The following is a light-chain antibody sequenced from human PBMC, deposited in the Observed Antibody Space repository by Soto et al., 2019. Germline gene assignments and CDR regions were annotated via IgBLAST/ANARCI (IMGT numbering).Light chain of an antibody. Sequence: DIVLTQSPGTLSLSPGERATLSCRASQTVDSNFLAWYQQKPGQAPRLLIYAASTRATGIPDRFSGSGSGTDSTFTIGRLDPEDFAVYYCLKYCSSPVWTFGPGTKVEIK. CDR3: LKYCSSPVWT. CDR2: AAS. J-gene: IGKJ1*01. V-gene: IGKV3-20*01. CDR1: QTVDSNF.